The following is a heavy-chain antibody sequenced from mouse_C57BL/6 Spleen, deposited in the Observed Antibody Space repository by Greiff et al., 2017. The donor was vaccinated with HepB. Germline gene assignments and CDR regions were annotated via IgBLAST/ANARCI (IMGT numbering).Heavy chain of an antibody. CDR1: GFTFSSYG. J-gene: IGHJ1*03. D-gene: IGHD2-4*01. CDR3: ARPTMITNWYFDV. V-gene: IGHV5-6*01. Sequence: EVKLQESGGDLVKPGGSLKLSCAASGFTFSSYGMSWVRQTPDKRLEWVATISSGGSYTYYPDSVKGRFTISRDNAKNTLYLQMSSLKSEDTAMYYCARPTMITNWYFDVWGTGTTVTVSS. CDR2: ISSGGSYT.